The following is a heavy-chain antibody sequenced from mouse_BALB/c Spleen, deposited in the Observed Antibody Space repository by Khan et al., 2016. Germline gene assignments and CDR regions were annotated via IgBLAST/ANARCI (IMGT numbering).Heavy chain of an antibody. CDR2: INSNGGST. V-gene: IGHV5-6-3*01. D-gene: IGHD2-14*01. CDR1: GFTFSTYG. J-gene: IGHJ2*01. Sequence: EVELVESGGGLVQPGGSLKLSCAASGFTFSTYGMSWVRQTPDKRLELVATINSNGGSTYYPDSVKGRFTISRDNAKNTLYLQMSSLKSEDTATYYCARETYRYYFDYWGQGTTLTVSS. CDR3: ARETYRYYFDY.